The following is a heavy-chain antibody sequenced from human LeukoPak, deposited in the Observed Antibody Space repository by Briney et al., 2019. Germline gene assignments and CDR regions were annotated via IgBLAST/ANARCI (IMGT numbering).Heavy chain of an antibody. J-gene: IGHJ4*02. CDR2: IDWDDDT. CDR3: ARMNRGNYFDY. D-gene: IGHD7-27*01. V-gene: IGHV2-70*11. Sequence: ESGPALVKPTQTLTLTCTFSGFSLKASGMCVSWIRQPPGKALEWLARIDWDDDTYYSTSLNTRLTISKDTSKNQVVLTMTNMDPVDTATYYCARMNRGNYFDYWGQGTLVTVSS. CDR1: GFSLKASGMC.